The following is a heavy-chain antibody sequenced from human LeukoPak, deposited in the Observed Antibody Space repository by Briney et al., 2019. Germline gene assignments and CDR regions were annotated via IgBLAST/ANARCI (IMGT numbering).Heavy chain of an antibody. CDR3: ARHGPSDWGRIDY. CDR2: IYYSGST. CDR1: GFTFSAYW. J-gene: IGHJ4*02. V-gene: IGHV4-39*01. D-gene: IGHD7-27*01. Sequence: GSLRLSCAASGFTFSAYWMSWVRQPPGKGLEWIGSIYYSGSTYYNPSHKSRVTISVDTSKNQFSLKLSSVTAADTAVYYCARHGPSDWGRIDYWGQGTLVTVSS.